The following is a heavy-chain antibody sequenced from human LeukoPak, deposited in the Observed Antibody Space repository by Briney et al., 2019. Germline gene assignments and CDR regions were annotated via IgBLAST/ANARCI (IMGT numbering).Heavy chain of an antibody. D-gene: IGHD6-19*01. Sequence: GGSLRLSCAASGLAFRSYALSWVRQAPGKGLEWVSGFTGSGDATDYADSVKGRFTISRDNSKNTLSLQMNNLRAEDTAVYYCAKVYASGWSYFDYWGQGTLATVSS. J-gene: IGHJ4*02. V-gene: IGHV3-23*01. CDR3: AKVYASGWSYFDY. CDR1: GLAFRSYA. CDR2: FTGSGDAT.